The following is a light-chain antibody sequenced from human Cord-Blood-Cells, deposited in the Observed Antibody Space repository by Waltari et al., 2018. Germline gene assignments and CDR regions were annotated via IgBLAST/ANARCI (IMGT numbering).Light chain of an antibody. Sequence: QSALTQPASVSGSPGQSITISCTGTSSDVGSYNLVSLYQRHPGKAPKLKIYEGSKRPSGVSNRFCCSKSAKTASLTISGLHAEDEADYYCCSYAGSSTWVFGGGTKLTVL. CDR2: EGS. V-gene: IGLV2-23*01. CDR1: SSDVGSYNL. CDR3: CSYAGSSTWV. J-gene: IGLJ3*02.